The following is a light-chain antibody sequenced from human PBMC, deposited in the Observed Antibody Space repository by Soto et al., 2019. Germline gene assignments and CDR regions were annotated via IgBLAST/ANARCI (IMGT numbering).Light chain of an antibody. CDR1: SSDVGGYNY. CDR2: DVS. J-gene: IGLJ1*01. CDR3: SSYPTRNTRLIV. V-gene: IGLV2-14*01. Sequence: QSGLTQPASVSGSPGQSITVSCTGTSSDVGGYNYVSWYQQHPGKAPKFMIYDVSNRPSGVSNRFSGSKSGNTASLTISGLQAEDEAAYSCSSYPTRNTRLIVFATGTRSPS.